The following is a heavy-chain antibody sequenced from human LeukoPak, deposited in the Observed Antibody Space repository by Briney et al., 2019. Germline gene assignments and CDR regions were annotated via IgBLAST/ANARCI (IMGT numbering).Heavy chain of an antibody. V-gene: IGHV1-2*02. CDR2: INPNGGGT. CDR1: GYTFTGYY. Sequence: ASVKVSCKASGYTFTGYYMHWVRQAPGQGLEWMGWINPNGGGTNYAQEFQGRVTMTRDTSISTAYMELSRLRSDDTAVYYCARPPQASSGWSDPFDYWGQGTLVAVSS. J-gene: IGHJ4*02. CDR3: ARPPQASSGWSDPFDY. D-gene: IGHD6-19*01.